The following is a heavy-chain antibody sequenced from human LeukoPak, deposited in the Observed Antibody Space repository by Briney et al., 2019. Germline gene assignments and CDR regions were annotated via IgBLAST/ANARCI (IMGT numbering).Heavy chain of an antibody. CDR3: ATETGDSPDY. J-gene: IGHJ4*02. Sequence: QTGGSLRLSCAASGFTFSTYAMRWVRQAPGKGLEWVSTISGGGGTTYYADSVKGRFTISRDNSKNTLFLQMNSLRGEDTAVYYCATETGDSPDYWGQGTLVTVSS. CDR1: GFTFSTYA. V-gene: IGHV3-23*01. D-gene: IGHD2-21*01. CDR2: ISGGGGTT.